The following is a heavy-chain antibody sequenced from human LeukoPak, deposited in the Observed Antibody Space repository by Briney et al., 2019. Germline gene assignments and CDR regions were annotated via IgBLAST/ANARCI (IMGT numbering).Heavy chain of an antibody. CDR2: ISGSGGST. Sequence: PGGSLRLSCAASGFTFSSYAMSWVRQAPGKGLEWVSAISGSGGSTYYADSVKGRFTISRDNSKNTLYLQMNSLRAGDTAVYYCAKDGVVDYYYYYMDVWGKGTTVTVSS. J-gene: IGHJ6*03. D-gene: IGHD2-21*01. V-gene: IGHV3-23*01. CDR1: GFTFSSYA. CDR3: AKDGVVDYYYYYMDV.